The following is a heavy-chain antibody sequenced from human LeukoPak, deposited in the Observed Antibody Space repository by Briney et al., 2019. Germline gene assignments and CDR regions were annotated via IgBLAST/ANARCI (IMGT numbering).Heavy chain of an antibody. CDR3: AREAIAAAFDP. D-gene: IGHD6-13*01. V-gene: IGHV3-48*03. CDR2: ISSSGSTI. Sequence: GSLRLSFAASGFTFSSYEMNWVRQAPGKGLEWVSYISSSGSTIYYADSVKGRFTISRDNAKNSLYLQTNSLRAEDTAVYYCAREAIAAAFDPWGQGTLVTVSS. J-gene: IGHJ5*02. CDR1: GFTFSSYE.